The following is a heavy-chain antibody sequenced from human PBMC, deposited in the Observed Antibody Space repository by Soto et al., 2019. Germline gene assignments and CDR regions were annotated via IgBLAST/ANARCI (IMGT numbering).Heavy chain of an antibody. CDR2: IYYSGST. J-gene: IGHJ6*03. Sequence: QLQLQESGPGLVKPSETLSLTCTVSGGSISSSSYYWGWIRQPPGKGLEWIGSIYYSGSTYYNPSLQSRVTISVDTSKNQFSLKLSSVTAADTAVYYCARRPLNMVRGVYYYYYMDVWGKGTTVTVSS. D-gene: IGHD3-10*01. V-gene: IGHV4-39*01. CDR1: GGSISSSSYY. CDR3: ARRPLNMVRGVYYYYYMDV.